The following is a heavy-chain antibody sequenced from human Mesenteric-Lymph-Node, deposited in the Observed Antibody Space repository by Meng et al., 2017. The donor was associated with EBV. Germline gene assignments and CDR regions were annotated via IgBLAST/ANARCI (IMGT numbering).Heavy chain of an antibody. J-gene: IGHJ4*02. CDR1: GFTFSDHS. CDR2: ITSSGAYI. V-gene: IGHV3-21*01. CDR3: TKGLQWDLLVPSDY. D-gene: IGHD1-26*01. Sequence: EVQLVESGGXLVKPGGSLRLSCAASGFTFSDHSMNWVRQVPGKGLEWFSTITSSGAYIYYADSVKGRFTISRDNAKNSLYLQMNSLRAEDTAVYYCTKGLQWDLLVPSDYGGQGTLVTVSS.